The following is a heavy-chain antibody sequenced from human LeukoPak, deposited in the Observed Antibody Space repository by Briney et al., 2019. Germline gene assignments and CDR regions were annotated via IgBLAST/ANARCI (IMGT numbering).Heavy chain of an antibody. J-gene: IGHJ1*01. CDR1: GGSISSYY. D-gene: IGHD2-2*03. CDR2: IYYSGST. Sequence: SETLSLTCTVSGGSISSYYWSWIRQPPGKGLEWIGYIYYSGSTNYNPSLKSRVTISVDTSKNRFSLKLSSVTAADTAVYYCARVDIVVVPAATVAEYFQHWGQGTLVTVSS. V-gene: IGHV4-59*12. CDR3: ARVDIVVVPAATVAEYFQH.